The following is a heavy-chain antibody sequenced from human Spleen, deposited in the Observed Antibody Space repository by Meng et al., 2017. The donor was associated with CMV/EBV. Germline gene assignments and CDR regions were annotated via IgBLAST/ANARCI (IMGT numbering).Heavy chain of an antibody. CDR3: ARVNPAEYQHGMDV. CDR1: GFTFSSYA. Sequence: GESLKISCAASGFTFSSYAMHWVRQAPGKGLEWVAVISYDGSNKYYADSVKGRFTISRDNSKNTLYLQMNSLRAEDTAVYYCARVNPAEYQHGMDVWGQGTTVTVSS. V-gene: IGHV3-30*04. CDR2: ISYDGSNK. J-gene: IGHJ6*02. D-gene: IGHD2-2*01.